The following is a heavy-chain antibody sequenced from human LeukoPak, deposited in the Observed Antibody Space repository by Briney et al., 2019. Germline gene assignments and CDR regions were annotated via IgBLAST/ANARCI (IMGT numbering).Heavy chain of an antibody. CDR1: GFTFSSYS. Sequence: QAGGSLRLSCAASGFTFSSYSMNWVRQAPGKGLEWVSYISSSSSTIYYADSVKGRFTISRDNAKNSLYLQMNSLRAEDTAAYYCARDRGSSWYNSWSEYDAFDIWGQGTMVTVSS. J-gene: IGHJ3*02. CDR3: ARDRGSSWYNSWSEYDAFDI. V-gene: IGHV3-48*01. CDR2: ISSSSSTI. D-gene: IGHD6-13*01.